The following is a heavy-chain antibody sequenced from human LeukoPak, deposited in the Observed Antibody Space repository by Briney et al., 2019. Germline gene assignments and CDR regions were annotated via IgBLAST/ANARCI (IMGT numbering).Heavy chain of an antibody. D-gene: IGHD6-6*01. J-gene: IGHJ4*02. V-gene: IGHV4-34*01. CDR1: GGSFSGYS. CDR3: ARGPRKAARPGKGNIFDY. CDR2: IIHSGST. Sequence: PSETLSLTSAVYGGSFSGYSWSWIRQPPGEVLEWIGAIIHSGSTTYNPSLKSRVTISVDTSKNQFSLKLSSVTAADTAVYYWARGPRKAARPGKGNIFDYWGQGTLVTVSS.